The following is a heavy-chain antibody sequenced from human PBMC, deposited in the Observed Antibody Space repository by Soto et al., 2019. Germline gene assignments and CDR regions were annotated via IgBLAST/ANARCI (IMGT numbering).Heavy chain of an antibody. J-gene: IGHJ4*02. CDR3: ARQSGETYTPMDH. D-gene: IGHD5-18*01. Sequence: PGVSMRVSWKGAEFNFINQGIGCVRKMPGKGLEWMGTVYPSDSHTRYSPSFQGQVTISADKSISTAYLQWSSLKASDTAMYYCARQSGETYTPMDHWGQGTLVTVSS. CDR1: EFNFINQG. CDR2: VYPSDSHT. V-gene: IGHV5-51*01.